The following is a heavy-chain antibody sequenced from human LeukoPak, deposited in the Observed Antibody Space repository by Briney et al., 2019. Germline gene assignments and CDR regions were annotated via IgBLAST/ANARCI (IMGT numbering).Heavy chain of an antibody. CDR2: ISGSASST. J-gene: IGHJ4*02. CDR1: GFTFSNYA. D-gene: IGHD3-16*01. V-gene: IGHV3-23*01. Sequence: PGGSLRLSCAAAGFTFSNYAMSWVRQAPGKGLEWGSAISGSASSTYYADSVKGRFTISRDNSKNTLYLQMNSLRAEDTAVYYCAQDGASIRFDNWGQGTLVTVSS. CDR3: AQDGASIRFDN.